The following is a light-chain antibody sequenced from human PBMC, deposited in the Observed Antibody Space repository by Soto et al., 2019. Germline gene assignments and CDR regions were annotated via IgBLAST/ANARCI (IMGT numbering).Light chain of an antibody. J-gene: IGKJ1*01. CDR3: QQYGSSGT. CDR1: QSVSSN. CDR2: GAS. Sequence: EIVMTQSPVTLSVSPGERATHSCRASQSVSSNLAWYQQKPGQAPRLLIYGASRRATGIPDRFTGSGSGTDFTLTISRLEPEDFAVYYCQQYGSSGTFGQGTKVDI. V-gene: IGKV3-20*01.